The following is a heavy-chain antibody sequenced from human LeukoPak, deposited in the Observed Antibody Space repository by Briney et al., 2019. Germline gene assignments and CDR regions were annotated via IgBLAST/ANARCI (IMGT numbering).Heavy chain of an antibody. CDR1: GFTFSSYG. Sequence: PGGSLRLSCAASGFTFSSYGMHWVRQAPGKGLEWVAVISYDGSNKYYADSVKGRFTISRDNSKNTLYLQMNSLRAEDTAVYYSAKYSSGHYMDVWGKGTTVTVSS. V-gene: IGHV3-30*18. J-gene: IGHJ6*03. CDR2: ISYDGSNK. D-gene: IGHD6-25*01. CDR3: AKYSSGHYMDV.